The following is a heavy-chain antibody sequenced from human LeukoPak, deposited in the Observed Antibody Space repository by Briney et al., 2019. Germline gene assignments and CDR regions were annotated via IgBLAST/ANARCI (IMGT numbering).Heavy chain of an antibody. CDR2: IQNDEIDK. CDR1: GFAFTTYG. D-gene: IGHD4-23*01. V-gene: IGHV3-30*02. J-gene: IGHJ4*02. CDR3: AKERKLLPFDC. Sequence: GGSLRLSCAASGFAFTTYGMHWVRQAPGKGLEWVAFIQNDEIDKFYADSVKGRFTFSRDNSKNTLFLQMNSLRAEDTAVYYCAKERKLLPFDCWGQGTLVTVSS.